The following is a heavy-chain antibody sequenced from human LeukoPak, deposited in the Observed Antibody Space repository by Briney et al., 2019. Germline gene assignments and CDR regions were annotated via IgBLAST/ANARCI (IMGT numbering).Heavy chain of an antibody. V-gene: IGHV1-2*02. CDR3: ARDFRAAMVRGYYYYYMDV. CDR1: ECTFTGYY. D-gene: IGHD3-10*01. J-gene: IGHJ6*03. Sequence: ASVKVSCKASECTFTGYYMHWVRQAPGQGLEWMGWINPDSGGTNYAQKFQGRVTMTRDTSITTAYMELSRLRSDDTAVYYCARDFRAAMVRGYYYYYMDVWGKGTTVTVSS. CDR2: INPDSGGT.